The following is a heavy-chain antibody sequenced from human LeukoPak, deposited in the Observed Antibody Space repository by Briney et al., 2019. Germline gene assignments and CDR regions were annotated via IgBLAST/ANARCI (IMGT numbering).Heavy chain of an antibody. V-gene: IGHV4-31*03. CDR2: IYYSGST. D-gene: IGHD2-21*02. J-gene: IGHJ4*02. Sequence: SQTLSLTCTVSGGSISSGGYYWSWIRQHPGTGLEWIGYIYYSGSTYYNPSLKSRVAISVDTSKNQFSLKLSSVTAADTAVYYCARSVTEPLFDYWGQGTLVTVSS. CDR3: ARSVTEPLFDY. CDR1: GGSISSGGYY.